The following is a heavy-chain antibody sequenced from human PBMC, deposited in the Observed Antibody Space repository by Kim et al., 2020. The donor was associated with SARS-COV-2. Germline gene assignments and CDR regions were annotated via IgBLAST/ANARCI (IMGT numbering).Heavy chain of an antibody. J-gene: IGHJ6*03. CDR3: ARHGELSGYSSSWYYMDV. D-gene: IGHD6-13*01. CDR1: GGSISSYY. V-gene: IGHV4-59*08. Sequence: SETLSLTCAVSGGSISSYYWSWIRQSPGKGLEWIGYISYSGSTSYNPSLKSRVTTSVDTSKNQFSLKLSSVTAAETAVYYCARHGELSGYSSSWYYMDV. CDR2: ISYSGST.